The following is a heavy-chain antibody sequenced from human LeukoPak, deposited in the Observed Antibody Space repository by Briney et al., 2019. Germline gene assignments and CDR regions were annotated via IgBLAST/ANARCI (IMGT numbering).Heavy chain of an antibody. Sequence: GESLKISCKGSGYSFTSYWIGWVRQMPGKGLEWMGIIYPGDSVTRYSPSFQGQVTISADKSISTAYLQWSSLKASDTAMYYCARHPPYCSSTSCQVYGLVDYWGQGTLVTVSS. D-gene: IGHD2-2*01. CDR2: IYPGDSVT. V-gene: IGHV5-51*01. J-gene: IGHJ4*02. CDR3: ARHPPYCSSTSCQVYGLVDY. CDR1: GYSFTSYW.